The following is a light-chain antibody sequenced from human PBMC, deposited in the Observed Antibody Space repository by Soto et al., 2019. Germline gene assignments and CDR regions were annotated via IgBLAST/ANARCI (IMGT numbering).Light chain of an antibody. Sequence: QSALTQPPSASGSPGQSVAISCTGTSSDVGGYNYVSWYQQHPGKAPKLMIYEVNKRPSGVPDRFSGSKSGNTASLTVSGLQDEDEDDYYSCSYAGSSNVFGTGTKLTVL. J-gene: IGLJ1*01. CDR1: SSDVGGYNY. CDR3: CSYAGSSNV. CDR2: EVN. V-gene: IGLV2-8*01.